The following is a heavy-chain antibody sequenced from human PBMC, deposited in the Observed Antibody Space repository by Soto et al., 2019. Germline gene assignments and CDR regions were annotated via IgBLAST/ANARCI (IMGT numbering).Heavy chain of an antibody. V-gene: IGHV1-18*01. CDR1: GYTFINYH. D-gene: IGHD5-12*01. CDR2: INTYNGMT. J-gene: IGHJ4*02. Sequence: QVQLVQSGGEVKKPGASVTVSCKASGYTFINYHITWVRQAPGQGLEWMAWINTYNGMTDYAQKFQGRVTMTRDTSTSTAYMALRNLGSVDTAVYFCAKSPRGEMATDWGQGTLVTVSS. CDR3: AKSPRGEMATD.